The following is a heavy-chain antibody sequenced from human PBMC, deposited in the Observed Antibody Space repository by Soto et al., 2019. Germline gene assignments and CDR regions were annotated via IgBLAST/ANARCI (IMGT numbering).Heavy chain of an antibody. J-gene: IGHJ4*02. CDR1: GYTFTGYY. Sequence: ASVKVSCKASGYTFTGYYMHWVRQAPGQGLEWMGWINPNSGGTNYAQKFQGWVTMTRDTSISTAYMELSRLRSDDTAVYYCARERDSGSPGSFDYWGQGTLVTVSS. CDR2: INPNSGGT. V-gene: IGHV1-2*04. D-gene: IGHD3-10*01. CDR3: ARERDSGSPGSFDY.